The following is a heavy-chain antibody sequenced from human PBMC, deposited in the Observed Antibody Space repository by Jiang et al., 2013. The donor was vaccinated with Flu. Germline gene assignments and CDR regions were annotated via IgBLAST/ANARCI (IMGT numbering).Heavy chain of an antibody. CDR3: ARDVTVKGSYGAFDI. CDR2: IYYSGST. Sequence: GPGLVKPSETLSLTCTVSGGSISSYYWSWIRQPPGNGLEWIGYIYYSGSTNYNPSLKSRLTLSVDTSKSQFSLKLISLSAADTAVYYCARDVTVKGSYGAFDIWGQGRLVTVSS. V-gene: IGHV4-59*12. CDR1: GGSISSYY. D-gene: IGHD1-26*01. J-gene: IGHJ3*02.